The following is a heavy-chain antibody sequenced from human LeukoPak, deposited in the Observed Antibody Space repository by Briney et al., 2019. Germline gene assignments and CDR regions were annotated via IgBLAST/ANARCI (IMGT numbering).Heavy chain of an antibody. Sequence: PSQTLSLTCTVSGGSISSGGYYWSWIRQPPGKGLEWIGYIYHSGSTYYNPSLKSRVTISVDTSKNQFSLKLSSVTAADTAVYYCARGSGIAAATLDYWGQGTLVTVSS. J-gene: IGHJ4*02. D-gene: IGHD6-13*01. CDR2: IYHSGST. CDR1: GGSISSGGYY. V-gene: IGHV4-30-2*05. CDR3: ARGSGIAAATLDY.